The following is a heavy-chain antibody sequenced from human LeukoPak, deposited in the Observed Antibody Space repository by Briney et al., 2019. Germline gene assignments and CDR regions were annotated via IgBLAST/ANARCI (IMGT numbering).Heavy chain of an antibody. J-gene: IGHJ4*02. CDR2: ISSSSYI. D-gene: IGHD1-20*01. Sequence: PGGSLRLSCAASGFTFSSYSMNWVRQAPGKGLEWVSSISSSSYIYYADSVKGRFTISRDNAKNSLYLQMNSLRAEDTAVYYCARGEEGNWNPFDYWGQGTLVTVSS. CDR1: GFTFSSYS. V-gene: IGHV3-21*01. CDR3: ARGEEGNWNPFDY.